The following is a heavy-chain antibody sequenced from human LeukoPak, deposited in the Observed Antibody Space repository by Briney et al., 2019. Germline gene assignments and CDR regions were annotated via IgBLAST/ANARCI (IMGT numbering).Heavy chain of an antibody. Sequence: PGGSLRLSCSASGFMLNSYGMHWVRQAPGKGLEWVAVIWFDGSNKYYADSVKGRFTISRDNSKNTVYLQVNSLRDEDTAVYYCARDLEAANTYYFDYWGQGTMVTVSS. J-gene: IGHJ4*02. CDR3: ARDLEAANTYYFDY. CDR2: IWFDGSNK. CDR1: GFMLNSYG. D-gene: IGHD6-13*01. V-gene: IGHV3-33*01.